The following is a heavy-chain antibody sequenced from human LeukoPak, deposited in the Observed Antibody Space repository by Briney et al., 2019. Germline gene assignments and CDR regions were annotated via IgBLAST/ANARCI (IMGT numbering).Heavy chain of an antibody. J-gene: IGHJ4*02. V-gene: IGHV3-64D*09. D-gene: IGHD4/OR15-4a*01. CDR3: VKEMLTTTSAFDY. CDR1: GFIFSSYA. CDR2: IDRNGRNT. Sequence: PGGSLRLSCSASGFIFSSYAMHWVRQAPGKGLEYVSTIDRNGRNTYYADSVRGRFTISRDNSKNTLYLQMRSLRAEDTAVYYCVKEMLTTTSAFDYWGQGSPVTVSS.